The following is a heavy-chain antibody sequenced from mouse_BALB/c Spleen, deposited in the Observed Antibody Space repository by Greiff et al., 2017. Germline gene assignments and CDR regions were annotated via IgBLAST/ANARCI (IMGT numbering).Heavy chain of an antibody. D-gene: IGHD1-1*01. CDR1: GYSFTGYY. V-gene: IGHV1-31*01. CDR3: ARDYGSYWYFDV. CDR2: INPYNGAT. J-gene: IGHJ1*01. Sequence: EVKLMESGPELVKPGASVKISCKASGYSFTGYYMHWVKQSHVKSLEWIGRINPYNGATSYNQNFKDKASLTVDKSSSTAYMELHSLTSEDSAVYYCARDYGSYWYFDVWGAGTTVTVSS.